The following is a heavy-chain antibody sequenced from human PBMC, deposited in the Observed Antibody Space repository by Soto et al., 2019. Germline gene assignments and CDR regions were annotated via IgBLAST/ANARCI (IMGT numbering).Heavy chain of an antibody. CDR2: INPSGGST. J-gene: IGHJ4*02. CDR3: ARADYYDFWSGYYKYYFDY. CDR1: GYTFTSYY. V-gene: IGHV1-46*01. D-gene: IGHD3-3*01. Sequence: ASVKVSCKASGYTFTSYYMHWLRQAPGQGLEWMGIINPSGGSTSYAQKFQGRVTMTRDTSTSTVYMELSSLRSEDTAVYYCARADYYDFWSGYYKYYFDYWGQGTLVTVSS.